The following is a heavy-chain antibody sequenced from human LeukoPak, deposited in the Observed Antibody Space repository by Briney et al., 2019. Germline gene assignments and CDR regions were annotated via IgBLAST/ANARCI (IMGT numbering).Heavy chain of an antibody. D-gene: IGHD3-3*01. CDR1: GFTFSSYE. CDR3: ARDPYRATYYDFWSGYDY. J-gene: IGHJ4*02. V-gene: IGHV3-48*03. CDR2: ISSSGSTI. Sequence: TGGSLRLSCAASGFTFSSYEMNWVRQAPGKGLEWVSYISSSGSTIYYADSVKGRFTISRDNAKNSLYLQMNSLRAEDTAVYYCARDPYRATYYDFWSGYDYWGQGTLVTVSS.